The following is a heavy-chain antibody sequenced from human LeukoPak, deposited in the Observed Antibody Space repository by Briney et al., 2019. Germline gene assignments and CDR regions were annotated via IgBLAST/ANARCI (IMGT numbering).Heavy chain of an antibody. J-gene: IGHJ4*02. CDR3: ATGSGSYYDS. CDR2: INGDGSTT. Sequence: PGGSLRLSCAASGFTFSSYAMSWVRQAPGKGLVWVSYINGDGSTTNYADSVKGRLTISRDNAKNTLYLQMNSLRAEDTAVYYCATGSGSYYDSWGLGTLVTVSS. D-gene: IGHD3-10*01. V-gene: IGHV3-74*01. CDR1: GFTFSSYA.